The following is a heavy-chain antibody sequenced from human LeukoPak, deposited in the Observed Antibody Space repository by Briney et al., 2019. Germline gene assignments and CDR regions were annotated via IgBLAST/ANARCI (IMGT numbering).Heavy chain of an antibody. Sequence: GGSLRLSCAASGFTFSSYGMHRVRQAPGKGLEWVAFIRYDGSNKYYADSVKGRFTISRDNSKNTLYLQMNSLRAEDTAVYYCAKGAYYYGSGSYYNSEGGLPGGYYMDVWGKGTTVTVSS. CDR3: AKGAYYYGSGSYYNSEGGLPGGYYMDV. J-gene: IGHJ6*03. CDR2: IRYDGSNK. D-gene: IGHD3-10*01. V-gene: IGHV3-30*02. CDR1: GFTFSSYG.